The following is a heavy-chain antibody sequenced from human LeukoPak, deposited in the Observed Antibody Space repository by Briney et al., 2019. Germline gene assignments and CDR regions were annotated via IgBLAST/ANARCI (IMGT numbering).Heavy chain of an antibody. V-gene: IGHV1-2*02. Sequence: ASVKVSCKASGYTFTGYYMHWVRQAAGQGLEWMGWINPNSGGTNYAQKLQGRVTMTRDTSISPAYMELGRLRSHDTAVYYCARILRYFDWFEQRYHFDYWGQGTLVTVSS. CDR1: GYTFTGYY. CDR3: ARILRYFDWFEQRYHFDY. D-gene: IGHD3-9*01. CDR2: INPNSGGT. J-gene: IGHJ4*02.